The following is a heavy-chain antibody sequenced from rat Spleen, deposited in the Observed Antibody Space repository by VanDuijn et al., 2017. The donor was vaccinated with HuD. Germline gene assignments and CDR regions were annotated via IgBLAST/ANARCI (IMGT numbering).Heavy chain of an antibody. V-gene: IGHV2-45*01. CDR1: GFSLTSYS. CDR2: MWCGGST. Sequence: QVQLMESGPGLVQPSETLSLTCTVSGFSLTSYSVPWVRQPPGKGREWMGVMWCGGSTEYNSALKSRLSISRDTSKNHIFLKMNSLQSEDTATYHCARAPGNGYVMDAWGQGASVTVSS. D-gene: IGHD5-1*01. J-gene: IGHJ4*01. CDR3: ARAPGNGYVMDA.